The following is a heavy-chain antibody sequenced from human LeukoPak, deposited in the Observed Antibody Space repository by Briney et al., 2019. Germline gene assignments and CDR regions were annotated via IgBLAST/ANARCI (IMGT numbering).Heavy chain of an antibody. CDR2: INTNFGDT. J-gene: IGHJ6*03. V-gene: IGHV1-2*02. Sequence: ASVKVSCKASGYTFTAYYLHWVRQAPGQGLEWMGWINTNFGDTNYAQKFQGRVTMTRDTSISTAYMELSRLRSDDTAVYYCARDYDILTGYENQVHYYMDVWGKGTTVTISS. D-gene: IGHD3-9*01. CDR1: GYTFTAYY. CDR3: ARDYDILTGYENQVHYYMDV.